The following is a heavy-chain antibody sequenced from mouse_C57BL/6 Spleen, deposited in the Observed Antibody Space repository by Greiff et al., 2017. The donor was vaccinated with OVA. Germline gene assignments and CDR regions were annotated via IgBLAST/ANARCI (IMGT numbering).Heavy chain of an antibody. V-gene: IGHV3-6*01. D-gene: IGHD2-10*01. CDR2: ISYDGSN. J-gene: IGHJ2*01. CDR1: GYSITSGYY. CDR3: ASLLLHYFDY. Sequence: EVQLQQSGPGLVKPSQSLSLTCSVTGYSITSGYYWNWIRQFPGNKLEWMGYISYDGSNNYNPSLKNRISITRDTSKNQFFLKLNSVTTEDTATYYCASLLLHYFDYWGQGTTLTVSS.